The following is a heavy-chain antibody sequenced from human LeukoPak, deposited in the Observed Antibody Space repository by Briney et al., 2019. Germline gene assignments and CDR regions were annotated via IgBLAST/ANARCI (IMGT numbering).Heavy chain of an antibody. D-gene: IGHD4-17*01. CDR1: GGSISSGDYY. Sequence: SQTLSLTCTVSGGSISSGDYYWSWIRQPPGKGLEWIGYIYYSGSTYYNPSLKSRVTISVDTSKNQVSLKLSSVTAADTAVYYCARVPDYAYFDYWGQGTLVTVSS. CDR3: ARVPDYAYFDY. V-gene: IGHV4-30-4*01. J-gene: IGHJ4*02. CDR2: IYYSGST.